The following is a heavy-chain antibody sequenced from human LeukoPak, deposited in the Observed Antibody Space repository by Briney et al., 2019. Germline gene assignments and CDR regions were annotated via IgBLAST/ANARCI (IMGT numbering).Heavy chain of an antibody. CDR3: AKTTVTAESYFYYYMDV. CDR1: GFTFSSYA. D-gene: IGHD4-17*01. Sequence: GGSLRLSCAASGFTFSSYAMTWVRQAPGQGLEWVSAVSGSGGTTYYADSVKGRFPISRDNSENTLYLQMNSLGAEDTAVYFCAKTTVTAESYFYYYMDVWGKGTTVTVSS. V-gene: IGHV3-23*01. J-gene: IGHJ6*03. CDR2: VSGSGGTT.